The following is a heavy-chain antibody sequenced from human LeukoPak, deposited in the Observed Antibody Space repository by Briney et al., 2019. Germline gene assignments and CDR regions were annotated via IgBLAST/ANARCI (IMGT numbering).Heavy chain of an antibody. V-gene: IGHV4-4*07. Sequence: SETLSLTCTVSGGSISSYYWSWIRQPAGKGLEWIGRIYTSGSTNYNPSLKSRVTMSVDTSKNQFSLKLSSVTAADTAVYYCATGITGTTWFGDYYYSGMDVWGQGTTVTVSS. J-gene: IGHJ6*02. CDR2: IYTSGST. CDR1: GGSISSYY. CDR3: ATGITGTTWFGDYYYSGMDV. D-gene: IGHD1-20*01.